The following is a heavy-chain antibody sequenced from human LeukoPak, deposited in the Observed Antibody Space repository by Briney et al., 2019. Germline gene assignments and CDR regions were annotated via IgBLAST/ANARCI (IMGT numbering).Heavy chain of an antibody. CDR2: IYSGGST. V-gene: IGHV3-53*01. J-gene: IGHJ1*01. CDR3: ARDEYYYDSSGYYYGYFQH. Sequence: GGSLRLSCAASGFTVSSNYMSWVRQAPGKGLEWASVIYSGGSTYYADSVKGRFTISRDNSKNTLYLQMNSLRAEDTAVYYCARDEYYYDSSGYYYGYFQHWGQGTLVTVSS. CDR1: GFTVSSNY. D-gene: IGHD3-22*01.